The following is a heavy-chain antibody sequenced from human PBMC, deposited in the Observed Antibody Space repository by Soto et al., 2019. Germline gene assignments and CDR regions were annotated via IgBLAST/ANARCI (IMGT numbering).Heavy chain of an antibody. CDR2: IIPFFGTA. D-gene: IGHD4-17*01. J-gene: IGHJ4*02. CDR3: AKSAPMDAGDKYYYDF. V-gene: IGHV1-69*13. CDR1: GGTFSTFG. Sequence: SVKVSCKASGGTFSTFGNSWVRQAPGQGLEWMGGIIPFFGTARYSQKFEDRITITADESTNTVYMDLRSLTSEDPAIYYCAKSAPMDAGDKYYYDFWGQGALVTVSS.